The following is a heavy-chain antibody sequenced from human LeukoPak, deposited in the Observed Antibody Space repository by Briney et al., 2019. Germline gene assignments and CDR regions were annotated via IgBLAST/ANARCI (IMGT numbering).Heavy chain of an antibody. Sequence: QPGGSLRLSCAASGFTFSSYSMNWVRQAPGKGLEWVAVISYDGSNKYYADSVKGRFTISRDNSKNTLYLQMNSLRAEDTAVYYCAKWVSGYSSSSLAGSEYFQHWGQGTLVTVSS. CDR1: GFTFSSYS. CDR2: ISYDGSNK. J-gene: IGHJ1*01. V-gene: IGHV3-30*18. CDR3: AKWVSGYSSSSLAGSEYFQH. D-gene: IGHD6-13*01.